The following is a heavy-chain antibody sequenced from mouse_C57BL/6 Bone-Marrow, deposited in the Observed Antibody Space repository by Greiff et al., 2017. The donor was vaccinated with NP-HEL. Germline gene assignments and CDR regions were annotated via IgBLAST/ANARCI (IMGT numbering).Heavy chain of an antibody. Sequence: VQLQQSGPVLVKPGASVKMSCKASGYTFTDYYMTWVKQSHGKSLEWIGVINPYNGGTSYNQKFKGKAILTVDKSSSTAYMELNSLTSEDSAVYYCVIYDGYSDYYAMDYWGQGTSVTVAS. CDR2: INPYNGGT. V-gene: IGHV1-19*01. CDR3: VIYDGYSDYYAMDY. J-gene: IGHJ4*01. D-gene: IGHD2-3*01. CDR1: GYTFTDYY.